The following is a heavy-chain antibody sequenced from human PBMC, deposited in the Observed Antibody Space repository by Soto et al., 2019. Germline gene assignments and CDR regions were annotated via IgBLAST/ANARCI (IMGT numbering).Heavy chain of an antibody. CDR1: GFTFSSYA. CDR3: AKDVGYNGNYYYYYMDV. D-gene: IGHD5-12*01. V-gene: IGHV3-23*01. Sequence: GGSLRLSCAASGFTFSSYAMSWVRQAPGKGLEWVSAISGSGGSTYYADSVKGRFTISRDNSKNTLYLQMNSLRAEDTAVYYCAKDVGYNGNYYYYYMDVWGKGTTVTVSS. J-gene: IGHJ6*03. CDR2: ISGSGGST.